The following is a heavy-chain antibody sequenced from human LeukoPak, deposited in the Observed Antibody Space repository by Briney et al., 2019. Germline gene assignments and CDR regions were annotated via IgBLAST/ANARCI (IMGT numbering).Heavy chain of an antibody. D-gene: IGHD3-10*01. J-gene: IGHJ5*02. CDR1: GFTFSSYW. CDR2: IKQDGSEK. CDR3: AREGGSGSYFWFDP. Sequence: GGSLRLSCAASGFTFSSYWISWVRQAPGKGLEWVANIKQDGSEKYYVDSVKGRFTISRDNAKNSLYLQMNSLRAEDTAVYYCAREGGSGSYFWFDPWGQGPLVTVSS. V-gene: IGHV3-7*01.